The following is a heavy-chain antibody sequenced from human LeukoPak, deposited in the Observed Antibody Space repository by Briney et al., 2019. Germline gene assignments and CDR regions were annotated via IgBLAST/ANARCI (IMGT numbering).Heavy chain of an antibody. CDR1: GFTFSSYA. CDR3: AKAPTGYVPEQ. D-gene: IGHD3-9*01. J-gene: IGHJ4*02. CDR2: ITGSGSGT. V-gene: IGHV3-23*01. Sequence: GGSLRLSCAASGFTFSSYAMSWVRQAPGKGLEWVSVITGSGSGTYYADSVKGRFTISRDNSRSTLYLQMNSLRADDTAVYYCAKAPTGYVPEQWGQGTLVTVSP.